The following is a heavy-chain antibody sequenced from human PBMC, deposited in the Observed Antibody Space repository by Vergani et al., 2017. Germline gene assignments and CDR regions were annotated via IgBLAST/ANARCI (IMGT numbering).Heavy chain of an antibody. CDR1: GGTFSSYA. V-gene: IGHV1-8*02. D-gene: IGHD4/OR15-4a*01. CDR3: ARSTDYPDDYVSSDYFRRTLDV. J-gene: IGHJ6*03. Sequence: QVQLVQSGAEVKKPGSSVKVSCKASGGTFSSYAISWVRQVPGQGLEWMGWMNPNSGTTGYAQKFQGRVTMTRNTSINTAYMELSRLSFEDAAVYYCARSTDYPDDYVSSDYFRRTLDVWGKGTTVTVS. CDR2: MNPNSGTT.